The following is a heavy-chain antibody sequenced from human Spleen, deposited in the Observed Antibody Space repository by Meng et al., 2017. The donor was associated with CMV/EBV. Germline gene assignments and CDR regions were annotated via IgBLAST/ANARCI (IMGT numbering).Heavy chain of an antibody. CDR3: ASDGSGIAVPRS. J-gene: IGHJ4*02. CDR2: IRYDGSNK. Sequence: GESLKISCAASGFTFSSHGMHWVRQAAGKGLEWVAFIRYDGSNKYYADSVKGRFTISRDNAKNSLYLQMNSLRAEDTALYYCASDGSGIAVPRSWGQGTLVTVSS. CDR1: GFTFSSHG. V-gene: IGHV3-30*02. D-gene: IGHD6-19*01.